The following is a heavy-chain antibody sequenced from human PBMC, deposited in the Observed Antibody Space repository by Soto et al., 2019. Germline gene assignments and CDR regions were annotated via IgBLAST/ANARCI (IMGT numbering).Heavy chain of an antibody. J-gene: IGHJ6*02. V-gene: IGHV4-59*01. CDR2: ICYSGST. CDR1: GGSISSYY. D-gene: IGHD5-12*01. CDR3: ARQGYGGGYYYYYGMDV. Sequence: SETLSLTCTVSGGSISSYYWSWIRQPPGKGLEWIGYICYSGSTNYNPSLKRRVTISVDTSKNQFSLKLSSVTAADTAVYYCARQGYGGGYYYYYGMDVWGQGTTVTASS.